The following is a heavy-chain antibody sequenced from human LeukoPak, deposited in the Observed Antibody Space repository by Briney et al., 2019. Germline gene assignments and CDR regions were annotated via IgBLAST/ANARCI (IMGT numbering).Heavy chain of an antibody. CDR1: RGSLSGYY. D-gene: IGHD3-10*01. V-gene: IGHV4-34*01. CDR3: ARGPYGSGSYGDY. Sequence: SETLSLTRAVYRGSLSGYYWSWIRQPPGRGREWIGEINHSGSTNYNPSLKSRVTISLDTSQNQFSLKLSSVTAADTAVYCCARGPYGSGSYGDYWGQGTLVTVSS. CDR2: INHSGST. J-gene: IGHJ4*02.